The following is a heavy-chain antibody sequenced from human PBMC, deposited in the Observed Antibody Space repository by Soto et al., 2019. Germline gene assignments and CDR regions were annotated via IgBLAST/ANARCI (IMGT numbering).Heavy chain of an antibody. CDR3: ARVLRGWFDP. V-gene: IGHV4-4*02. J-gene: IGHJ5*02. CDR1: GGSITSANW. CDR2: ISHSGIT. Sequence: PSETLSLTCAVSGGSITSANWWTRVRQPPGGGLEWIGEISHSGITNYKASLKSRVTMSVDKTKNDVSLKLTPVTAADTAVYYCARVLRGWFDPWGQGTPVTVSS.